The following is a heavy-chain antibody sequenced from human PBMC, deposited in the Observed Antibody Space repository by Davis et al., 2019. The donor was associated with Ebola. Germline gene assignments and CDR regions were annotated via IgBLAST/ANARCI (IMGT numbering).Heavy chain of an antibody. CDR2: INAGNGNT. D-gene: IGHD5-18*01. V-gene: IGHV1-3*01. CDR1: GYTFTSYA. Sequence: ASVKVSCKASGYTFTSYAMHWVRQAPGQRLEWMGWINAGNGNTKYSQKFQGRVTITTDTSTSTAYMELRSLRSDDTAVYYCARWIQLWGFDYWGQGTLVTVSS. CDR3: ARWIQLWGFDY. J-gene: IGHJ4*02.